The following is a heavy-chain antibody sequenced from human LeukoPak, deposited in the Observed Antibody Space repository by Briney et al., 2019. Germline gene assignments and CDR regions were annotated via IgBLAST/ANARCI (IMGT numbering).Heavy chain of an antibody. CDR3: AKGDYDILTGSYYFDY. V-gene: IGHV3-9*01. CDR1: GFTFEDYA. J-gene: IGHJ4*02. CDR2: ISWNSGSI. D-gene: IGHD3-9*01. Sequence: GGSLRLSCAASGFTFEDYAMHWVRQVPGKGLEWVSGISWNSGSIVYADSVKGRFTISRDNAKNSLYLQMDSLRAEDTALYYCAKGDYDILTGSYYFDYWGQGTLVTVSS.